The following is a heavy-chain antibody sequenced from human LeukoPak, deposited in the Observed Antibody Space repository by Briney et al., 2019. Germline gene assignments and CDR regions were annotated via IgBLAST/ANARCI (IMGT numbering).Heavy chain of an antibody. CDR3: ARAYSGSEADY. Sequence: WMGWISAYNGNTNYAQKLQGRVTMTTDTSTSTAYMELRSLRSDDTAVYYCARAYSGSEADYWGQGTLVTVSS. J-gene: IGHJ4*02. V-gene: IGHV1-18*01. CDR2: ISAYNGNT. D-gene: IGHD1-26*01.